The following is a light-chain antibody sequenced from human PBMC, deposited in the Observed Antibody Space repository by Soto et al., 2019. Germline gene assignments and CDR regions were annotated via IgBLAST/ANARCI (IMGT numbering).Light chain of an antibody. CDR2: DTS. V-gene: IGLV7-46*01. Sequence: QAVVTQEPSLTVSPGGTITLTCGSSTGAVTSGHYPYWFQQKPGQAPRTLIYDTSIKHSWTPARFSGSLLGGKAALTLSGAQSEDEADYYCLLSDGDARVFGGGTKLTVL. CDR1: TGAVTSGHY. J-gene: IGLJ2*01. CDR3: LLSDGDARV.